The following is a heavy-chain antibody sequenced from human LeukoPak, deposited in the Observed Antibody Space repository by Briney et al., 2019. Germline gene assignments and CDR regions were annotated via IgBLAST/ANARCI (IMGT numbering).Heavy chain of an antibody. Sequence: PGGSLRLSCVGSGFTFRSHAMSWVRQAPEKGLEFVSGIYENGGTTYYADSVRGRFSISRDNSKNTLYLQMNSLRAEDTAMYYCARDYGRSRDYGMDVWGQGTTVTVSS. CDR1: GFTFRSHA. CDR2: IYENGGTT. D-gene: IGHD3-10*01. V-gene: IGHV3-23*01. J-gene: IGHJ6*02. CDR3: ARDYGRSRDYGMDV.